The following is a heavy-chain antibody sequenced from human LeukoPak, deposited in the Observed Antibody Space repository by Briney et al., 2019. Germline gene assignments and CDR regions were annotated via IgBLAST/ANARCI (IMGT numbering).Heavy chain of an antibody. CDR1: GGSISSYY. J-gene: IGHJ6*02. D-gene: IGHD3-10*01. CDR2: IYYRGNT. CDR3: ARSSGSGSIYYYGMDV. V-gene: IGHV4-59*01. Sequence: SETLSLTCNVSGGSISSYYWSWIRQSPEKGLEWIGYIYYRGNTNYNPSLKSRVTISVDTSKNQFSLKLNSVTAADTPGYLCARSSGSGSIYYYGMDVWGQGTTVTVSS.